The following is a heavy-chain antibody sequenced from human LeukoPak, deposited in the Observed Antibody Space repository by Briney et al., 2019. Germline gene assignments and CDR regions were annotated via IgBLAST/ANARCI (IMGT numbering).Heavy chain of an antibody. V-gene: IGHV3-23*01. CDR2: MTGSGD. CDR1: GFTFSNYA. D-gene: IGHD3-22*01. J-gene: IGHJ4*02. CDR3: AKSRLPYDSTGYYSFDF. Sequence: PGGSPRLSCAAAGFTFSNYAMTWVRQAPGKGVEWVSSMTGSGDKYAETVKGRFTISRDNSKNTLYLQMNSLRADDTAVYYCAKSRLPYDSTGYYSFDFWGQGTLVTVSS.